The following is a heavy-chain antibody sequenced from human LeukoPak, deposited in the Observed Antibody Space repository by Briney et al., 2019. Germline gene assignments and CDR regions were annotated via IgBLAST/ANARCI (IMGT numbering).Heavy chain of an antibody. Sequence: GSLTHSCSAHGFGLRLYRMHGVRHPPWNRLVWLARINSDGRSASYAESVTGRFTMSRDNAKNTLYLQMNSLRAEDTAVYYCVRDVWGDRDGFFEHWGQGTLVTVSS. J-gene: IGHJ4*02. D-gene: IGHD2-21*01. V-gene: IGHV3-74*01. CDR1: GFGLRLYR. CDR3: VRDVWGDRDGFFEH. CDR2: INSDGRSA.